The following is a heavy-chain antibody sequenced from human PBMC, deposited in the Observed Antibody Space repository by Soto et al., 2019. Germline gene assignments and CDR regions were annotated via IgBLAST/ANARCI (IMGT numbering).Heavy chain of an antibody. CDR1: GSTFSRYA. V-gene: IGHV3-23*01. CDR3: ARDRRNKGMVDYYYGMDV. Sequence: GGSLRLSCAASGSTFSRYAMNWVRQAPGKGLEWVSGISASGGSTYYADFVKGRITISRDNPKSTLYLQMNSLRVDDTGEYYCARDRRNKGMVDYYYGMDVWGRGTTVTVSS. CDR2: ISASGGST. D-gene: IGHD3-3*01. J-gene: IGHJ6*02.